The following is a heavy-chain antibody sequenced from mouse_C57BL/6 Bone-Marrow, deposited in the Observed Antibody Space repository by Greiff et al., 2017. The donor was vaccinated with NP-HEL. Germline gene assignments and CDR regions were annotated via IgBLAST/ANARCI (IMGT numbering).Heavy chain of an antibody. CDR3: ATTIYYAMDY. D-gene: IGHD2-1*01. CDR2: INSDGGRT. Sequence: EVMLVESGGGLVQPGESLKLSCESNEYEFPSHDMSWVRKTPEKRLELVAAINSDGGRTFYPDTMERRFIISRDNTKKTLYLQMSSLRSEDTALYYCATTIYYAMDYWGQGTSVTVSS. V-gene: IGHV5-2*01. J-gene: IGHJ4*01. CDR1: EYEFPSHD.